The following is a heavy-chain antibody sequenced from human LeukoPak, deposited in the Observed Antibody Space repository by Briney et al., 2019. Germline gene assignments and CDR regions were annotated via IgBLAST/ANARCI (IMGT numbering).Heavy chain of an antibody. CDR2: ITSNGDTT. Sequence: GGSLRLSCAASGFTFRNYAMTWVRQTPGEGLKWVSAITSNGDTTLYAESVKGRFTISRDNSRDTLHLEINSLRAEDTAVYYCAKDPDYGDLLYFDYWGQGTLVTVSS. J-gene: IGHJ4*02. CDR1: GFTFRNYA. V-gene: IGHV3-23*01. D-gene: IGHD4-17*01. CDR3: AKDPDYGDLLYFDY.